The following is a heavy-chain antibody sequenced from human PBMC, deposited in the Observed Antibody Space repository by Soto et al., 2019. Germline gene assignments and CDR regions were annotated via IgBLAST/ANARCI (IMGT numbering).Heavy chain of an antibody. D-gene: IGHD2-15*01. Sequence: GGSLRLSCAASGFTFSSYAMSWVRQAPGKGLDWVSAISGSGGSTYYADSVKGRFTISRDNSKNTLYLQMNSLRAEDTAVYYCAIHYSGYCSGGSCYVLDYWGQGTLVTVSS. CDR2: ISGSGGST. V-gene: IGHV3-23*01. CDR1: GFTFSSYA. CDR3: AIHYSGYCSGGSCYVLDY. J-gene: IGHJ4*02.